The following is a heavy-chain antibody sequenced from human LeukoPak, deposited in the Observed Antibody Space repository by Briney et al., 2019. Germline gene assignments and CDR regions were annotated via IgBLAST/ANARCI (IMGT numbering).Heavy chain of an antibody. CDR1: GYTFTGYY. V-gene: IGHV1-2*02. CDR2: INPNGGGT. D-gene: IGHD3-10*01. J-gene: IGHJ4*02. CDR3: ARDGPASASASPPFDY. Sequence: ASVKVSCKASGYTFTGYYMQWVRQAPGQGREWMGWINPNGGGTKYAPKFQGRVTMTRDTSINTAYMELSRLTSDDTAVYYCARDGPASASASPPFDYWGQGTQVTVSS.